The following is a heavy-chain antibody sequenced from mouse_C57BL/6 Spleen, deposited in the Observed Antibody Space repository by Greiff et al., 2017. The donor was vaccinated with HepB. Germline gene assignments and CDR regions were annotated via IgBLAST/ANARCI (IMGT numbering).Heavy chain of an antibody. D-gene: IGHD1-1*01. V-gene: IGHV1-26*01. CDR2: INPNNGGT. Sequence: VQLKQSGPELVKPGASVKISCKASAYTFTDYYMNWVKQSHGKSLEWIGDINPNNGGTSYNQKFKGKATFTVDKSSSTAYMELRSLTSEDSAVYYCARSRFITTVVAPFDYWGQGTTLTVSS. CDR3: ARSRFITTVVAPFDY. CDR1: AYTFTDYY. J-gene: IGHJ2*01.